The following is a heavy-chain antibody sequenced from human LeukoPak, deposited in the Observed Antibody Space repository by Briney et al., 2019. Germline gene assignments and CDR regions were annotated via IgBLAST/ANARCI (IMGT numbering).Heavy chain of an antibody. CDR3: ARAAGMDV. Sequence: GGSLRLSCAASGFTFSNYAMHWVRQAPGKGLEWVAVISYAGSNKYYADSVKGRFTISRDKSKNTLYLQMNSLRVDDTAVYYCARAAGMDVWAKGPRSPSP. CDR2: ISYAGSNK. CDR1: GFTFSNYA. V-gene: IGHV3-30*04. J-gene: IGHJ6*02.